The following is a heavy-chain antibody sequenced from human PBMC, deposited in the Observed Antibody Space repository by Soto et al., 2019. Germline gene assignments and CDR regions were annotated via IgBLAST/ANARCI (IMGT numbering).Heavy chain of an antibody. CDR1: GGSISSSSYY. D-gene: IGHD1-20*01. J-gene: IGHJ4*02. V-gene: IGHV4-39*01. CDR3: ASVNWNYDY. CDR2: IYYSGST. Sequence: SETLSLTCTVSGGSISSSSYYWGWIRQPPGKGLEWIGSIYYSGSTYYNPSLKSRVTISVDTSKNQFSLKLSSVTAADTAVYYCASVNWNYDYWGQGTLVTVSS.